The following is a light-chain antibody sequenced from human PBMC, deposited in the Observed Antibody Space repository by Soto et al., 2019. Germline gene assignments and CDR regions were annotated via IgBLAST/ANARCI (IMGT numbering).Light chain of an antibody. J-gene: IGLJ2*01. CDR1: SSDAGGYNY. CDR3: SSYAGSNNFVV. V-gene: IGLV2-8*01. CDR2: EVS. Sequence: QSALTQPPSASGSPGQSVTISCTGTSSDAGGYNYVSWYQQHPGKAPKLMIYEVSKRTSGVPDRFSGSKSGNTASLTVSGLQAEDEADYYCSSYAGSNNFVVFGGGTKVTVL.